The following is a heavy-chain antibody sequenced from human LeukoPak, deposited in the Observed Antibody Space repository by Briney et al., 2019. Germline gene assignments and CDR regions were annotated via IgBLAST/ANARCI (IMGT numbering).Heavy chain of an antibody. V-gene: IGHV4-38-2*01. CDR3: ARLNYYGSGQIDY. CDR2: IYHSGTT. CDR1: GYSISSGYF. Sequence: SETLSLTCAVSGYSISSGYFWGWIRQPPGKGLEWIGSIYHSGTTYYNPSLKSRATISVDTSKNQFSLKLSSVTAADTAVYYCARLNYYGSGQIDYWGQGTLVTVSS. D-gene: IGHD3-10*01. J-gene: IGHJ4*02.